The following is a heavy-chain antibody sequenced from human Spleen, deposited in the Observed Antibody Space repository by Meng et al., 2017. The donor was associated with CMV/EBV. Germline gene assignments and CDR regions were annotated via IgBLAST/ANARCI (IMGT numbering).Heavy chain of an antibody. CDR1: GFTFDTYT. CDR3: TRDPSFSSSWSQFDY. Sequence: SGFTFDTYTMNWVRQAPGKGLEWVASISNRNNYIFYADSVKGRFTISRDNAKNSLYVQMNSLRAEDTAVYYCTRDPSFSSSWSQFDYWGQGTLVTVSS. D-gene: IGHD6-13*01. CDR2: ISNRNNYI. V-gene: IGHV3-21*03. J-gene: IGHJ4*02.